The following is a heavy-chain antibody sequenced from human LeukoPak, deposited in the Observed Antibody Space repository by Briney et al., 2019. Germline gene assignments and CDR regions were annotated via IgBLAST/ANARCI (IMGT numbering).Heavy chain of an antibody. V-gene: IGHV4-4*07. D-gene: IGHD3-22*01. CDR1: GGSISSYY. CDR3: ARGGRYYYDSSGYYHY. CDR2: IYTSGST. Sequence: SETLSLTCTVSGGSISSYYWSWIRQPAGKGLEWIGRIYTSGSTNYNPSLKSRVTMSVDTSKNQFSLKLSSVTAADTAVYYCARGGRYYYDSSGYYHYWGQGTLVSVSS. J-gene: IGHJ4*02.